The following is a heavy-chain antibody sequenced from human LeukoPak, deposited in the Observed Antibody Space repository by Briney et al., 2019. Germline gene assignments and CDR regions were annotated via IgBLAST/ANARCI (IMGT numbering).Heavy chain of an antibody. CDR2: IRYVGSDK. V-gene: IGHV3-30*12. CDR1: GFTFSSYG. D-gene: IGHD4-17*01. CDR3: ARENDYALDY. J-gene: IGHJ4*02. Sequence: GGSLRLSCAASGFTFSSYGMHWVRQAPGKGLEWMAVIRYVGSDKYYADSVKGRFTISRDNSQNTMYLQMNSLRAEDTAVYYCARENDYALDYWGQGTLVTVSS.